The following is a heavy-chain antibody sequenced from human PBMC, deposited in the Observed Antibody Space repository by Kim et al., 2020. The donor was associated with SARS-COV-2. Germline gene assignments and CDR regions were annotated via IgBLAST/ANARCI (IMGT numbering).Heavy chain of an antibody. V-gene: IGHV4-34*04. CDR3: ARGRGGSSWYYFDY. D-gene: IGHD6-13*01. Sequence: NPSLQSGATISVDTSKNQCSLKLSSVPAADTAVYYCARGRGGSSWYYFDYWGQGTLVTVSS. J-gene: IGHJ4*02.